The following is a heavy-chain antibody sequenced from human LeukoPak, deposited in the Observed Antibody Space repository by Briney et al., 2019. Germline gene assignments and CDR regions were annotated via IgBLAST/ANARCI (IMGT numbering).Heavy chain of an antibody. CDR1: GSTFRNHW. CDR3: ATISAQTLDI. Sequence: PGGSLRLSCVGSGSTFRNHWVNWVRQSPRKGLEWVANIKPDGIDKYYVDSARGRFTVSRDNAKNSAFLQMNSLRAEDTAIYYCATISAQTLDIWGQGTLVSVSS. J-gene: IGHJ3*02. V-gene: IGHV3-7*01. CDR2: IKPDGIDK. D-gene: IGHD5-24*01.